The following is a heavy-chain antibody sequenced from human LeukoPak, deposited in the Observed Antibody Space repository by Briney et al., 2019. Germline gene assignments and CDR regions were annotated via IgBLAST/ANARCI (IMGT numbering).Heavy chain of an antibody. V-gene: IGHV1-18*01. CDR3: ARDSSGLSSFDY. CDR1: GYTLTSYG. J-gene: IGHJ4*02. Sequence: ASVKVSCKASGYTLTSYGISWVRQAPGQGLEWMGWISAYNGNTNYAQKLQGRVTMTTDTSTSTAYMELRSLRSDDTAVYYCARDSSGLSSFDYWGQGTLVTVSS. D-gene: IGHD6-19*01. CDR2: ISAYNGNT.